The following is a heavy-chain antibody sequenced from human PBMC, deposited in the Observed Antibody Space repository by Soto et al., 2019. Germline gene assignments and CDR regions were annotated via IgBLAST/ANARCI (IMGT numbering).Heavy chain of an antibody. CDR1: GGSFSGYY. Sequence: PSETLSLTCAVYGGSFSGYYWSWIRQPPGKGLEWIGEINHSGSTNYNPSLKSRVTISVDTSKNQFSLKLSSVTAADTAVYYCASGIRQWLVSRWLDPWGQGTLVNVSS. J-gene: IGHJ5*02. V-gene: IGHV4-34*01. CDR2: INHSGST. D-gene: IGHD6-19*01. CDR3: ASGIRQWLVSRWLDP.